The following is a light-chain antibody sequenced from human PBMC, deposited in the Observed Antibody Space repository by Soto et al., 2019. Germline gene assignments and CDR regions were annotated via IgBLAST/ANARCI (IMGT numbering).Light chain of an antibody. J-gene: IGLJ1*01. V-gene: IGLV2-14*01. Sequence: QSVLTQPASVSGSPGQSLTISFTGTSRDIGGYDFVSWYRQQPGKAPKLLIYEVSPRPSGVSSRFSASKSGNTASLTISGLQAEDEGDYYCSSYTISSTTVFGTGTKLTVL. CDR3: SSYTISSTTV. CDR2: EVS. CDR1: SRDIGGYDF.